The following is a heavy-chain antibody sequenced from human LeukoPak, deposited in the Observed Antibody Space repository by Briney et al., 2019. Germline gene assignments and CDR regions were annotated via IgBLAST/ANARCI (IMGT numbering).Heavy chain of an antibody. V-gene: IGHV4-31*03. D-gene: IGHD1-14*01. Sequence: SQTLSLTCTVSGGSISSGGYYWSWIRQHPGEGLQWIGYIYYSGSTYYNPSLKSRVTISVDTSKNQFSLKLSSVTAADTAVYYCARRTRGTYYSDYWGQGALVTVSS. J-gene: IGHJ4*02. CDR3: ARRTRGTYYSDY. CDR2: IYYSGST. CDR1: GGSISSGGYY.